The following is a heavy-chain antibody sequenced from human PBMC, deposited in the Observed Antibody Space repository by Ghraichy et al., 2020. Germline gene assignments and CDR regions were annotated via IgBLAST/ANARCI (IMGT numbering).Heavy chain of an antibody. D-gene: IGHD3-10*01. CDR1: GFNFSHFS. CDR3: AKGIRRYFGSGSYVPDS. V-gene: IGHV3-23*01. J-gene: IGHJ5*02. CDR2: ISGGGGNT. Sequence: ESLNISCAGSGFNFSHFSMNWVRQAPGKGLEWVSSISGGGGNTFYAASVKGRFTLSRDNSRSTVYLQMSSLRPEDTAIYFCAKGIRRYFGSGSYVPDSWGQGILVTVSS.